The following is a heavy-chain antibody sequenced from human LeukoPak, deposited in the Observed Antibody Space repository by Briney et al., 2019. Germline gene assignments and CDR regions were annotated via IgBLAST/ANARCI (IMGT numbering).Heavy chain of an antibody. J-gene: IGHJ4*02. CDR2: ISYDGSNK. Sequence: GGSLRLSCAASGFTFSSYAMHWVRQAPGKGLEWVAVISYDGSNKYYADSVKGRFTISRDNSKNTLYLQMNSLRAEDTAVYYCARGWAYSSGWYYLDYWGQGTLVTVSS. CDR1: GFTFSSYA. CDR3: ARGWAYSSGWYYLDY. D-gene: IGHD6-13*01. V-gene: IGHV3-30-3*01.